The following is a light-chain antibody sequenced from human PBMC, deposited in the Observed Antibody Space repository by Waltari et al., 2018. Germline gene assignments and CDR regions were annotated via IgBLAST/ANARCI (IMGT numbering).Light chain of an antibody. J-gene: IGLJ2*01. V-gene: IGLV2-14*03. CDR3: NSYTSSTNVV. CDR2: DVS. CDR1: SGDVGXHNY. Sequence: QSVLTQSASVSGSPGQSITISCTGTSGDVGXHNYVSWYQQHPGKAPQLIIYDVSKRPSGXSNRISASKSGNTASLTISGXQAEDEAXYYCNSYTSSTNVVFGGXTKLTVL.